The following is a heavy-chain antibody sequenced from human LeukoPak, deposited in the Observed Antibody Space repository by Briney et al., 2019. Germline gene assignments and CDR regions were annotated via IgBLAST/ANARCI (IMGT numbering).Heavy chain of an antibody. V-gene: IGHV4-4*07. Sequence: PSETLSLTCTVSGGSISGYYWSWIRQPAGKGLEWIARINTSGGTNYNPSLKSRVTMSQDTSTNQFSLILTSVTAADTAVYYCARGKEGHAMSDYWGQGILVTVSS. CDR1: GGSISGYY. CDR3: ARGKEGHAMSDY. CDR2: INTSGGT. J-gene: IGHJ4*02.